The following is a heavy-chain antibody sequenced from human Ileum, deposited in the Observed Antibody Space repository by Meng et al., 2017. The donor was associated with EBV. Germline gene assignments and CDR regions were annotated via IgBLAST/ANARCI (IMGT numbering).Heavy chain of an antibody. D-gene: IGHD6-19*01. V-gene: IGHV7-4-1*01. J-gene: IGHJ4*02. CDR3: ARGNGWRFDY. CDR1: GYTSTSSS. CDR2: ININTGTP. Sequence: QVLLVHAGADLKRPGDLVMVSCQAAGYTSTSSSMNWWRHAPGQGLEWMGWININTGTPTYAQGFTGRFVFSLDTSVSTAYLQIDSLKADDTAVYYCARGNGWRFDYWGQGTLVTVSS.